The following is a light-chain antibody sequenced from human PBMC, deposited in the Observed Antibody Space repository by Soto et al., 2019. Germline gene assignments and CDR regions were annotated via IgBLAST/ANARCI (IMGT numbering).Light chain of an antibody. V-gene: IGKV1-39*01. J-gene: IGKJ4*01. CDR2: DAS. CDR3: QQSYTISPT. CDR1: QIIDRH. Sequence: DIQMTQSPSSLSANVGDRVTITCRASQIIDRHLNWYQQKPGKAPKLLIYDASTLETGVPSRFSGGRSGTDYTLTITSLQPEDFAIYYCQQSYTISPTFGGGTSVEI.